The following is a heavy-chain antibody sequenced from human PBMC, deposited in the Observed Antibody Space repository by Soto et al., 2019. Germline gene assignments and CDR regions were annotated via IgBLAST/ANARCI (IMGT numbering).Heavy chain of an antibody. CDR1: GYTFTSYG. J-gene: IGHJ4*02. D-gene: IGHD6-13*01. CDR3: CTVGGSWTDTDY. CDR2: ISAYNGNT. Sequence: QVQLVQSGAEVKKPGASVKVSCKASGYTFTSYGVSWVRQAPGQGLEGMGWISAYNGNTNNAQKLQGRVTMTTDTSASTAYMELRSLRSDDTAVYYCCTVGGSWTDTDYWGQGTLVTVSS. V-gene: IGHV1-18*01.